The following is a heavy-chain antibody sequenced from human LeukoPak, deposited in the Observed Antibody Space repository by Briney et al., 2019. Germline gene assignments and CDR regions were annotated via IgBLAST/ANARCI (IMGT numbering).Heavy chain of an antibody. Sequence: GGSLRLSCEASRFSFSSYWMSWVRRAPGKGLEWVANIKQDGSEKYYVDSVKGRFTISRDNAKNSLYLQMNSLRAEDTAVYYCARGVYDSWSDYYFDYWGQGTLVTVSS. CDR2: IKQDGSEK. D-gene: IGHD3-3*01. J-gene: IGHJ4*02. CDR1: RFSFSSYW. CDR3: ARGVYDSWSDYYFDY. V-gene: IGHV3-7*01.